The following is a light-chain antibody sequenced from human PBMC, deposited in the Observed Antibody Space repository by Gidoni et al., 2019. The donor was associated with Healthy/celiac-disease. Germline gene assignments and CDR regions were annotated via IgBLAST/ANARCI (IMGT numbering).Light chain of an antibody. CDR1: QGISSY. CDR2: AAS. Sequence: IQMTQSPSSLSASVGDRVTITCRASQGISSYLAWYQQKPGKVAKLLIYAASTLQSGVPSRFSGSGSGTDFTLTISSLQPEDVATYYCQKYNSAPLTFGPGTKVDIK. V-gene: IGKV1-27*01. CDR3: QKYNSAPLT. J-gene: IGKJ3*01.